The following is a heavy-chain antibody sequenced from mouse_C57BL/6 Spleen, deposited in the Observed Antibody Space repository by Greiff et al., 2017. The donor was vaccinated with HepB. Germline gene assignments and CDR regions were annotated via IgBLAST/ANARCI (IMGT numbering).Heavy chain of an antibody. V-gene: IGHV1-61*01. J-gene: IGHJ1*03. D-gene: IGHD1-1*01. Sequence: QVQLQQPGAELVRPGSSVKLSCKASGYTFTSYWMDWVKQRPGQGLEWIGNIYPSDSETHYNQKFKDKATLTVDKSSSTAYMQLSSLTSEDSAVYYCATPWGSSTYWYFDVWGTGTTVTVSS. CDR2: IYPSDSET. CDR1: GYTFTSYW. CDR3: ATPWGSSTYWYFDV.